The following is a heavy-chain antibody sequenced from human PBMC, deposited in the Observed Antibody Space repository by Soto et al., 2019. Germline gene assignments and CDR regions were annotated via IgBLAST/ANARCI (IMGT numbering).Heavy chain of an antibody. CDR1: GYTSTNYG. D-gene: IGHD2-15*01. CDR3: ARVGCSGGSCYYYYGMDV. CDR2: IIPIFGTA. J-gene: IGHJ6*02. Sequence: SVKVSCKASGYTSTNYGMHWVRQAPGQRLEWMGGIIPIFGTANYAQKFQGRVTITADESTSTAYMELSSLRSEDTAVYYCARVGCSGGSCYYYYGMDVWGQGTTVTVSS. V-gene: IGHV1-69*13.